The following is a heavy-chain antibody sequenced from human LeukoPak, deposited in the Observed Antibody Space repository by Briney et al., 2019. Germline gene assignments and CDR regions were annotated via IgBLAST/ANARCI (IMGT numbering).Heavy chain of an antibody. CDR3: AKGEDIAVAGTWDY. CDR1: GFTFDDYA. J-gene: IGHJ4*02. CDR2: ISWNSGSI. D-gene: IGHD6-19*01. Sequence: PGRSLRLSCAASGFTFDDYAMHWVRQAPGKGLEWVSGISWNSGSIGYADSVKGRFTISRDNAKNSLYLKMNSLRAEDTALYYCAKGEDIAVAGTWDYWGQGTLVTVSS. V-gene: IGHV3-9*01.